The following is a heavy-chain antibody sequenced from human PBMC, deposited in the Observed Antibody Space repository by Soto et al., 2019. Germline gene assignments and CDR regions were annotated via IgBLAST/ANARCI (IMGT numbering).Heavy chain of an antibody. CDR2: IWYDGSNK. D-gene: IGHD2-15*01. CDR3: ARGPLVDCSGGSCYGEYFQH. J-gene: IGHJ1*01. CDR1: GFTFSSYG. Sequence: GGSLRLSCAASGFTFSSYGMHWVRQAPGKGLEWVAVIWYDGSNKYYADSVKGRFTISRDNSKNTLYLQMNSLRAEDTAVYYRARGPLVDCSGGSCYGEYFQHWGQGSLVTVSS. V-gene: IGHV3-33*01.